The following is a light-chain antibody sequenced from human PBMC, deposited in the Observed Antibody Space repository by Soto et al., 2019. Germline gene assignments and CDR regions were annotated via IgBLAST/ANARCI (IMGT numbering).Light chain of an antibody. CDR2: GAS. CDR3: QQYSNSAWT. CDR1: QGVSSSY. Sequence: EIVLTQSPGTLSLSPGERATLSCRASQGVSSSYLGWYQQKPGQAPRLLIFGASSRATGIPDRFSGSGSESDFTLTITRLEPEDFAVYYCQQYSNSAWTFGQGTRVEIK. V-gene: IGKV3-20*01. J-gene: IGKJ1*01.